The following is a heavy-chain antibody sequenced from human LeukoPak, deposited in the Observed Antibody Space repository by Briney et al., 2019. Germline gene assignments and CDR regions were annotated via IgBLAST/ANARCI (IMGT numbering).Heavy chain of an antibody. CDR2: IYTSGSN. Sequence: PSETLSLTRTVSGGSITSGNYYWSWIRQPAGKGLEWIGRIYTSGSNNYNPSLKSRVTISVDTSKNQFSLRLRSVTAADTAVYFCARWAYTCGFDYWGQGILVTVSS. J-gene: IGHJ4*02. V-gene: IGHV4-61*02. D-gene: IGHD5-18*01. CDR1: GGSITSGNYY. CDR3: ARWAYTCGFDY.